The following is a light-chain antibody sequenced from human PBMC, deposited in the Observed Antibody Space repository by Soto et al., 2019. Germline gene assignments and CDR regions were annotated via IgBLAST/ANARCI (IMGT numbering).Light chain of an antibody. Sequence: DIPMTQSPSSLSTSVGDRVTITCRASQSITTYLNWYQQKPGKAPKVLIYAASSLQSGVPSRFSGSGSGTDFTLTISSLQPEDFATYYCQQSYSIPYTFGQGTKLQI. J-gene: IGKJ2*01. CDR2: AAS. V-gene: IGKV1-39*01. CDR1: QSITTY. CDR3: QQSYSIPYT.